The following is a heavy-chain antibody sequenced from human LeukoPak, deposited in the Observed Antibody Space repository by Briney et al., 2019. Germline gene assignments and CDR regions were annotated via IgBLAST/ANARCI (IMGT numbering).Heavy chain of an antibody. Sequence: ASVKVSCKASGYTFTGYYMHWVRQAPGQGLEWMGRINPNSGGTNYAQKFQGRVTMARDTFISTAYMELSRLRSDDTAVYYCARGAQERRGMDVWGQGTTVTVSS. CDR1: GYTFTGYY. J-gene: IGHJ6*02. V-gene: IGHV1-2*06. CDR2: INPNSGGT. CDR3: ARGAQERRGMDV.